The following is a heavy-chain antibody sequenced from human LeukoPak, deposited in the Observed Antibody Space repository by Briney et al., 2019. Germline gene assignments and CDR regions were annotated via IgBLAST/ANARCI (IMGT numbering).Heavy chain of an antibody. CDR3: ARRLLGYCSGGSCYSGYFQH. D-gene: IGHD2-15*01. V-gene: IGHV4-34*01. CDR1: GGSLSGYY. Sequence: SETLSLTCAVSGGSLSGYYWTWIRQPPGKGLEWIGEINHSGSTNYNPSLKSRVTISVDTSKNQFSLNLSSVTAADTAVYYCARRLLGYCSGGSCYSGYFQHWGQGTLVTVSS. CDR2: INHSGST. J-gene: IGHJ1*01.